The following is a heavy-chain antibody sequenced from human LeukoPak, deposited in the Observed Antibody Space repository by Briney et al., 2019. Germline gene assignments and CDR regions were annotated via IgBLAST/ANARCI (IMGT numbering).Heavy chain of an antibody. Sequence: PSETLSLTCTVSGGSISSYYWGWIRQPPGKGLEWIGSIYYSGSTYYNPSLKSRVTISVDTSKNQFSLKLSSVTAADTAVYYCASIVATKFDYWGQGTLVTVSS. V-gene: IGHV4-39*01. D-gene: IGHD5-12*01. CDR2: IYYSGST. CDR3: ASIVATKFDY. J-gene: IGHJ4*02. CDR1: GGSISSYY.